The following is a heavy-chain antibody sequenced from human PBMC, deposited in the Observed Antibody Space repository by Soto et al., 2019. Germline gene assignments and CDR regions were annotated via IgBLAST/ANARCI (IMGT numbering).Heavy chain of an antibody. Sequence: KSRGASVKVSCKASGYTFTSYGISWVRQAPGQGLEWMGWISAYNGNTNYAQKLQGRVTMTTDTSTSTAYMELRSLRSDDTAVYYCARVGYSSSLAPDAFDIWGQGTMVTVSS. J-gene: IGHJ3*02. CDR2: ISAYNGNT. V-gene: IGHV1-18*01. CDR1: GYTFTSYG. CDR3: ARVGYSSSLAPDAFDI. D-gene: IGHD6-13*01.